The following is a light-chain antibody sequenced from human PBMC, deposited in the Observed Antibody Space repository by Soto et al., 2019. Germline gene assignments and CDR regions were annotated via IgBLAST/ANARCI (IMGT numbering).Light chain of an antibody. CDR1: NSDVGSYKF. J-gene: IGLJ3*02. V-gene: IGLV2-23*01. Sequence: QSALTQPAPVSGSPGQSITISCTGTNSDVGSYKFVSWYQQHPGKVPKLIIYEATKRPSGLSNRFSGSKSGNTASLTISGLQAEDEADYYCCSFAGGGATWVFGGGTRVTVL. CDR3: CSFAGGGATWV. CDR2: EAT.